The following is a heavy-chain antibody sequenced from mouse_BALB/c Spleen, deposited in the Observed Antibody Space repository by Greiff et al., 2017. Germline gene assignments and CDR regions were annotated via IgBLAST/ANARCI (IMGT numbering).Heavy chain of an antibody. CDR1: GFTFSSYG. CDR3: ARLDSAY. V-gene: IGHV5-6-3*01. J-gene: IGHJ3*01. CDR2: INSNGGST. Sequence: EVQGVESGGGLVQPGGSLKLSCAASGFTFSSYGMSWVRQTPDKRLELVATINSNGGSTYYPDSVKGRFTISRDNAKNTLYLQMSSLKSEDTAMYYCARLDSAYWGQGTLVTVSA.